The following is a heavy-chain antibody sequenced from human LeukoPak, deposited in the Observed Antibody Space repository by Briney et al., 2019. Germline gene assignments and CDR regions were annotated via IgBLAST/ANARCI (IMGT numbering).Heavy chain of an antibody. Sequence: ASVKVSCKASGYTFTGYYMHWVRQAPGQELEWMGWINPNSGGTNYAQKFQGRVTMTRDTSISTAYMELSRLRSDDTAVYYCARDLDRAGAFDIWGQGTMVTVSS. J-gene: IGHJ3*02. CDR3: ARDLDRAGAFDI. D-gene: IGHD3-10*01. V-gene: IGHV1-2*02. CDR1: GYTFTGYY. CDR2: INPNSGGT.